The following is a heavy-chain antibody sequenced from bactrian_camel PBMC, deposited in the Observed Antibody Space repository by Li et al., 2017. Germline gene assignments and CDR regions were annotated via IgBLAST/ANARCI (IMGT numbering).Heavy chain of an antibody. CDR1: ELTYC. J-gene: IGHJ6*01. Sequence: VQLVESGGGSVQPGGSLQLSCAASELTYCMAWFRQAPGKEREVVAAIDNGGRASYADSVKGRFTISKDNAKNTLYLEMNSLTPDDTGMYICATAYGGTWWTDFVYWGQGTQVTVS. V-gene: IGHV3S53*01. CDR2: IDNGGRA. D-gene: IGHD6*01. CDR3: ATAYGGTWWTDFVY.